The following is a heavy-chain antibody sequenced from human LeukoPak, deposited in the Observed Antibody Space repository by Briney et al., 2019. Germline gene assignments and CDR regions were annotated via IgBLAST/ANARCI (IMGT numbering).Heavy chain of an antibody. J-gene: IGHJ3*02. D-gene: IGHD6-13*01. V-gene: IGHV4-59*01. Sequence: PSETLSLTCTVSGGSISIYYWSWIRQPPGKGLEWIGYIYYSGSTNYNPSLKSRVTISVDTSKNQFSLKLSSVTAADTAVYYCARGTGYSSSWYMDDAFDIWGQGTMVTVSS. CDR3: ARGTGYSSSWYMDDAFDI. CDR2: IYYSGST. CDR1: GGSISIYY.